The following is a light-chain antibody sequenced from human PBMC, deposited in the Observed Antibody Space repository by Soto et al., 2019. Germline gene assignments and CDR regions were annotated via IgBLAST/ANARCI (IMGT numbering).Light chain of an antibody. CDR1: QGIGDT. Sequence: EIVMTQSPATLSVSPGEGATLSCRASQGIGDTLAWYQQKPGQTPRLLIYDTSIRAAGVPARFSGSRSGAEFTLTISSLQSEDFATYYCQHSGHLPLFGPGTKVDI. CDR3: QHSGHLPL. J-gene: IGKJ3*01. V-gene: IGKV3-15*01. CDR2: DTS.